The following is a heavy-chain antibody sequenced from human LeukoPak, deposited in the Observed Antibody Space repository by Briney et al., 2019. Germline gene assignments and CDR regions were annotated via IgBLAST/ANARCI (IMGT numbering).Heavy chain of an antibody. J-gene: IGHJ6*03. CDR3: ARPDIGAAYSSLGYYYMDV. CDR1: GYSISSCYY. D-gene: IGHD2-15*01. CDR2: IYHSGST. V-gene: IGHV4-38-2*01. Sequence: PSETLSLTCAVSGYSISSCYYWCWSRQPAGKGLEWIGSIYHSGSTYYNSSVKSRVTISVDTSKNQFSVKLSSVTAADTAVYYCARPDIGAAYSSLGYYYMDVWGKGTTVTLSS.